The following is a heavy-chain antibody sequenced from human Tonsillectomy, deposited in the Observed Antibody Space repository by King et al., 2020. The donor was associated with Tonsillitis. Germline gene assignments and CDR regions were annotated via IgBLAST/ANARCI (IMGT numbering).Heavy chain of an antibody. V-gene: IGHV3-23*03. CDR2: IYSDGTST. D-gene: IGHD1-26*01. Sequence: VQLVESGGGLEQPGGSLRLSCAVSGFSFSSYAMSWVRQAPGKGLEWVSVIYSDGTSTHYADSVKGRFTISRDNSKNTVYLQMNSLRAEDTAVYYCAKVSGSYRAQSSFGWFDPWGQGTLVTVSS. J-gene: IGHJ5*02. CDR3: AKVSGSYRAQSSFGWFDP. CDR1: GFSFSSYA.